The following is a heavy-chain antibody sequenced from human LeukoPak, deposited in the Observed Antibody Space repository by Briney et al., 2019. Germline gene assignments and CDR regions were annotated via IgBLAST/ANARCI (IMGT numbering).Heavy chain of an antibody. Sequence: SETLSLTCTVSGGSISSSGYYWGWIRQPPGKGLEWIGNIYYTGSTYYNPSLNSRATISVDTSKNQLSLKLSSVTPADTAVYYCARHSRTVGSVGSDPWGRGTLVRVPS. CDR3: ARHSRTVGSVGSDP. D-gene: IGHD4-23*01. CDR1: GGSISSSGYY. V-gene: IGHV4-39*01. CDR2: IYYTGST. J-gene: IGHJ5*02.